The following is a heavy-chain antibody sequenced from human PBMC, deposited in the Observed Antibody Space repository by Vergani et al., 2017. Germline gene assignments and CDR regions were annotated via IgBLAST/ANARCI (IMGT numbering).Heavy chain of an antibody. V-gene: IGHV3-30*02. D-gene: IGHD2-21*02. J-gene: IGHJ4*02. Sequence: QVQLVDSAGGVVQPGGSLRLSCAASGFTFSNFGMHWIRQAPVKGLGWLEYIGKDGINTRDRDAVKGRFTVSRDNSKDILYLQRDSLRSEDTALYYCAKYLRDSTGGLPDSWCPGTLVIVSS. CDR2: IGKDGINT. CDR3: AKYLRDSTGGLPDS. CDR1: GFTFSNFG.